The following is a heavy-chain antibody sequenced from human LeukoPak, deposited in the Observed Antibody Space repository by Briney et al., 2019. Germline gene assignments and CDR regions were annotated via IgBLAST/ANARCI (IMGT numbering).Heavy chain of an antibody. Sequence: SETLSLTCTVSGGSISSSSYYWGWIRQPPGKGLEWIGSIYYRGSTYYNPSLKSRVTISVDTSKNQFSLKLSSVTAADTAVYYCAFVSGSGWYIVNAYWGQGTLVTVSS. CDR1: GGSISSSSYY. CDR3: AFVSGSGWYIVNAY. V-gene: IGHV4-39*07. J-gene: IGHJ4*02. D-gene: IGHD6-19*01. CDR2: IYYRGST.